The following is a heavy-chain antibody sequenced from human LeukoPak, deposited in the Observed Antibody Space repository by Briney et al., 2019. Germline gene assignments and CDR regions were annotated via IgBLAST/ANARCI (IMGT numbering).Heavy chain of an antibody. Sequence: PGGSLRLSCAASGLTLSSYAMSWVRHAPGKGLEWVSAISGSGGNTYYADSVKGRFTIARDNSKNTLYLQMNSLRAEDTAVYYCAKFLPTQIVVANYDFDYWGQGPLVTVSS. D-gene: IGHD2-21*01. CDR1: GLTLSSYA. CDR2: ISGSGGNT. J-gene: IGHJ4*02. V-gene: IGHV3-23*01. CDR3: AKFLPTQIVVANYDFDY.